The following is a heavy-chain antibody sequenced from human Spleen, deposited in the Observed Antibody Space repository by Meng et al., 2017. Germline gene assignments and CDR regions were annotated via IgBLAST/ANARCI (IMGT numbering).Heavy chain of an antibody. V-gene: IGHV4-4*07. CDR3: ARAGDIAVAGNRDVFDY. D-gene: IGHD6-19*01. Sequence: QVELQESGPVLGKPSETLSLSCTVSGGSISSYYWTWIRQPAGKGLEWIGRIYSSGSTHYNPSLKSRVTMSVDMSENKFSLKLTSVTAADTAIYYCARAGDIAVAGNRDVFDYWGQGALVTVPS. CDR2: IYSSGST. CDR1: GGSISSYY. J-gene: IGHJ4*02.